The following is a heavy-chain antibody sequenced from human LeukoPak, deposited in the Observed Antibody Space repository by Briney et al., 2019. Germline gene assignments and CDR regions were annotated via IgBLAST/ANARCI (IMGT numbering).Heavy chain of an antibody. J-gene: IGHJ4*02. CDR3: ARHSPGTNFWTGYPPGTFDY. D-gene: IGHD3/OR15-3a*01. V-gene: IGHV4-39*01. CDR2: IDYGATT. CDR1: GAPISSSSFY. Sequence: SETLSLTCSVSGAPISSSSFYWGWIRQSPGRGLEWIATIDYGATTYYNPSLKGRVTMSADTSKNQFSLKLTSVSAADTAVYFCARHSPGTNFWTGYPPGTFDYWGQGTLVIVSS.